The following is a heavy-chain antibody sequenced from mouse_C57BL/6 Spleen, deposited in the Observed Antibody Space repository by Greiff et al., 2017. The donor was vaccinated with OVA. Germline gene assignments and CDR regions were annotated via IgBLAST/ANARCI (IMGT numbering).Heavy chain of an antibody. CDR2: ISSGSSTL. CDR3: ARPLYYYGSNYAMDY. Sequence: EVQGVESGGGLVKPGGSLKLSCAASGFTFSDYGMHWVRQAPEKGLEWVAYISSGSSTLYYADTVKGRFTISRDNAKNTLFLQMTSLRSEDTAMYYCARPLYYYGSNYAMDYWGQGTSVTVSS. V-gene: IGHV5-17*01. J-gene: IGHJ4*01. CDR1: GFTFSDYG. D-gene: IGHD1-1*01.